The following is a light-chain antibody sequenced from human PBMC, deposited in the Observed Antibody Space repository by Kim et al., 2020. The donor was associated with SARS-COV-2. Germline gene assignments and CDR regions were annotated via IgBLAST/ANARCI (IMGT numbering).Light chain of an antibody. Sequence: SPEQTARTTCSGDVLAKKYGRWFQQKPGQAPVLIIYRVSQRPAGIPERFSGSSLGTTVTLTISGAQVEDEAEYFCYSAADNDLSVVFGGGTQLTVL. J-gene: IGLJ2*01. CDR3: YSAADNDLSVV. V-gene: IGLV3-27*01. CDR2: RVS. CDR1: VLAKKY.